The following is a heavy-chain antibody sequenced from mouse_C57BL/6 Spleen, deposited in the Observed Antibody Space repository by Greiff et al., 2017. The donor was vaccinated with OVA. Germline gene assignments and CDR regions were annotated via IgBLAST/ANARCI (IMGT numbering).Heavy chain of an antibody. CDR1: GFTFSDYG. CDR3: ARGDRGFDY. Sequence: EVQLVESGGGLVKPGGSLELSCAASGFTFSDYGMHWVRQAPEKGLEWVAYISSGSSTIYYADTVKGRFTISRDNAKNTLFLQMTSLRSEDTAMYYCARGDRGFDYWGQGTTLTVSS. CDR2: ISSGSSTI. J-gene: IGHJ2*01. V-gene: IGHV5-17*01.